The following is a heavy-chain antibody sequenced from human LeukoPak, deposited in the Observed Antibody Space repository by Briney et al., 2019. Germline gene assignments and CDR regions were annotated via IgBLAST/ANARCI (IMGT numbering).Heavy chain of an antibody. CDR1: GGSFSGYY. D-gene: IGHD6-19*01. J-gene: IGHJ4*02. V-gene: IGHV3-53*01. CDR3: ARVSYTQWLDY. CDR2: IYSGGST. Sequence: ETLSLTCAVYGGSFSGYYWSWIRQPPGKGLEWVSVIYSGGSTYYADSVKGRFTISRDNSKNTLYLQMNSLRAEDTAVYYCARVSYTQWLDYWGQGTLVTVSS.